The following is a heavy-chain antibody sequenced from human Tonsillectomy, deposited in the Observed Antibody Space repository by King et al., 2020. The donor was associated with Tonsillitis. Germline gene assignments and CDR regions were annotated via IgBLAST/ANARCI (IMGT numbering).Heavy chain of an antibody. CDR1: GFTFSSYG. CDR3: AKDLSGDYSDGYFDY. J-gene: IGHJ4*02. V-gene: IGHV3-30*18. Sequence: VQLVESGGGVVQPGRSLRLSCAASGFTFSSYGMHWVRQAPGKGLEWVAVISYDGSNKYYADSVKGRFTISRDNSKNTLYLQMNSLRAEDTAVYYCAKDLSGDYSDGYFDYWGRGALVTVSS. CDR2: ISYDGSNK. D-gene: IGHD4-11*01.